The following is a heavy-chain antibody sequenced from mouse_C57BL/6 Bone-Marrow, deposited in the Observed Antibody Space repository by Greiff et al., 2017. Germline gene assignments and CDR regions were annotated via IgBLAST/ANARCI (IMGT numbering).Heavy chain of an antibody. CDR1: GYTFTSYW. D-gene: IGHD1-2*01. V-gene: IGHV1-50*01. Sequence: QVQLQQPGAELVKPGASVKMSCKASGYTFTSYWMQWVKQRPGKGLEWIGVIDPSDSYTNYNQKFKGKATLTVDPSSSTAYMQLSSLTSEDSAVYYGTREGVILRPVANGDRGKLITVS. CDR3: TREGVILRPVAN. J-gene: IGHJ3*01. CDR2: IDPSDSYT.